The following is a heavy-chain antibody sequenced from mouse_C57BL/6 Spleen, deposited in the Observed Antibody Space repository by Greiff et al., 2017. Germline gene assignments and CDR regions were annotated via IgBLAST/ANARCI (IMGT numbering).Heavy chain of an antibody. D-gene: IGHD2-3*01. CDR2: INPGSGGT. V-gene: IGHV1-54*01. Sequence: QLQSGAELVRPGTSVKVSCKASGYAFTNYLIEWVKQRPGQGLEWIGVINPGSGGTNYNEKFKGKATLTADKSSSTAYMQLSSLTSEDSAVYFCARWDDGYYFAYWGQGTLVTVSA. CDR3: ARWDDGYYFAY. CDR1: GYAFTNYL. J-gene: IGHJ3*01.